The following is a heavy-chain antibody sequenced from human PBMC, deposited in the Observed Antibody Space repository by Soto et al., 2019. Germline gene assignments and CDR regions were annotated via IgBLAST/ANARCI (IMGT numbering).Heavy chain of an antibody. CDR3: VYGYYFDS. CDR1: GFSFSSYE. CDR2: ISNVGTTT. D-gene: IGHD3-10*01. Sequence: PGGSLRLSCVASGFSFSSYEMNWVRQAPGKGLEWVSFISNVGTTTYYADSVKGRFTISRDNAKNSLYLQMNSLRAEDTAVYYCVYGYYFDSWGQGTMVTVSS. J-gene: IGHJ4*02. V-gene: IGHV3-48*03.